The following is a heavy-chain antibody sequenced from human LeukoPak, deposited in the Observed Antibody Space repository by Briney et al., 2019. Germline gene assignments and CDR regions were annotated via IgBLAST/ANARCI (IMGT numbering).Heavy chain of an antibody. D-gene: IGHD1-14*01. CDR3: ATDRPGIGYFDL. J-gene: IGHJ2*01. CDR1: GYTFTSYY. V-gene: IGHV1-46*03. CDR2: INPSGGST. Sequence: ASVKVSCKASGYTFTSYYMHWVRQAPGQGLEWMGIINPSGGSTSYAQKFQGRVTMTRDTSTSTVYMELSSLRSEDTAVYYCATDRPGIGYFDLWGRGTLVTVSS.